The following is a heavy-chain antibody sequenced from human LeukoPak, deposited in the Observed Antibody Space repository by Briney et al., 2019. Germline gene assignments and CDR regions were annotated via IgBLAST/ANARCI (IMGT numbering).Heavy chain of an antibody. D-gene: IGHD5-24*01. CDR1: GFTFSTYW. J-gene: IGHJ4*02. CDR2: IKQDGSER. V-gene: IGHV3-7*01. Sequence: PGGSLRLSCAASGFTFSTYWMSWVRQVPGKGLEWVANIKQDGSERNYVDSVKGRFTISRDNAKNSLYLQMNSLRVEDTAVYYCAKAPNGYNFGFDYWGQGTLVTVSS. CDR3: AKAPNGYNFGFDY.